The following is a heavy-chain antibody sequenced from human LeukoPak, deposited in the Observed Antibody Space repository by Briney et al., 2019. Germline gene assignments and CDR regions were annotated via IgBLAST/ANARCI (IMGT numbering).Heavy chain of an antibody. Sequence: SQTLSLTCAISGDSVSSNSAAWNWIRQSPSRGLEWLGRTYYRSKWYNDYAVSVKSRITINPDTSKNQFSMQLNSVTPEDTAVYYCARDRPFSSRLGYYFDYWGQGTLVTVSS. J-gene: IGHJ4*02. D-gene: IGHD2-2*01. CDR3: ARDRPFSSRLGYYFDY. CDR2: TYYRSKWYN. V-gene: IGHV6-1*01. CDR1: GDSVSSNSAA.